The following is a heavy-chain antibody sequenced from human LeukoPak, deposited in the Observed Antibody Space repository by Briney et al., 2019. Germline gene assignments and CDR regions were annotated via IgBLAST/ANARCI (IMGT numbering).Heavy chain of an antibody. J-gene: IGHJ3*02. CDR3: ARGRLYRSAVAGRGVGAFDI. Sequence: SETLSLTCAVYGGSFSGYYWSWIRQPPGKGLEWIGEINHSGSTNYNPSLKSRVTISVDTSKNQFSLKLSSVTAADTAVYYCARGRLYRSAVAGRGVGAFDIWGQGTMVTVSS. D-gene: IGHD6-19*01. CDR2: INHSGST. V-gene: IGHV4-34*01. CDR1: GGSFSGYY.